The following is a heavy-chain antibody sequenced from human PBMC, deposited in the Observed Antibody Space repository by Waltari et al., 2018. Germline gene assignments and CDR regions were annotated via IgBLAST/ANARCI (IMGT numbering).Heavy chain of an antibody. CDR2: GSGNGGSK. V-gene: IGHV3-23*04. J-gene: IGHJ6*02. CDR3: AKDRGRAALYGMDV. D-gene: IGHD2-15*01. Sequence: EVRLVESGGGLLEPGESLTISCEGSGFTFKNAWMSWVRQAPGKGREGVSGGSGNGGSKYYADSVQGRFTISRDNSKNTLYLQMNSLRAEDTALYYCAKDRGRAALYGMDVWGQGTTVTVSS. CDR1: GFTFKNAW.